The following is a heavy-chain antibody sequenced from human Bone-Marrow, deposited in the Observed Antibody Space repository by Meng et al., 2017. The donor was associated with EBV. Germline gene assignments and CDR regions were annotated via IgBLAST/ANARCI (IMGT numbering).Heavy chain of an antibody. J-gene: IGHJ4*02. CDR3: ARFAGEIAEPGGVDY. D-gene: IGHD3-16*01. V-gene: IGHV4-34*01. CDR2: INHSRST. Sequence: AHLQAGGAGLVKPLETLGLTVDVYGGSFGGYYWGWNSQRPGQGLGWIGEINHSRSTNYNPSLNSRVTISVDTSKNQFSLKLSYVTAADTAVYYCARFAGEIAEPGGVDYWGQGTLVTVSS. CDR1: GGSFGGYY.